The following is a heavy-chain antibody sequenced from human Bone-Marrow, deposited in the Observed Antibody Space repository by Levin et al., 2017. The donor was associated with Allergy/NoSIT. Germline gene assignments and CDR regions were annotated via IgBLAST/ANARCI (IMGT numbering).Heavy chain of an antibody. D-gene: IGHD7-27*01. CDR2: VSGSGINT. Sequence: GGSLRLSCVASGFTFSSFSMSWVRQSPGKGLEWVSSVSGSGINTFYGDSVKGRFSISRDNSNNTLSLQMNSLRVEDTARYFCAKENWGSFEFWGQGVLVTVSS. CDR3: AKENWGSFEF. CDR1: GFTFSSFS. J-gene: IGHJ4*02. V-gene: IGHV3-23*01.